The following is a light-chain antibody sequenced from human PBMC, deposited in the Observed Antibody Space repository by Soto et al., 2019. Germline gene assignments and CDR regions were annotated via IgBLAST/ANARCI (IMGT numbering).Light chain of an antibody. J-gene: IGLJ2*01. Sequence: QSVLTQPPSASGTPGQRVTISCSGSSSNIGSGYVYWYHQLPGTAPKVLIYRSNQRPSGVPDRISGSRSGTSASLAISGLRSDDEAEYYCAAWDDSLSGVVFGGGIKLTVL. CDR3: AAWDDSLSGVV. CDR2: RSN. CDR1: SSNIGSGY. V-gene: IGLV1-47*01.